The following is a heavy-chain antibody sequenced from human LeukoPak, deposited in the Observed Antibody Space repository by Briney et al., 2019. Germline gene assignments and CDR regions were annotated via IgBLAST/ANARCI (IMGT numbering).Heavy chain of an antibody. CDR1: GFTVSINY. J-gene: IGHJ5*02. Sequence: PGGSLRLSCAASGFTVSINYMIWLRDAPGKAVEWVSVIYSGGSTYYGGFVKGRFTICRDNSKKKLYIKMKSLRAEDTAVYYCARVDRSSMIASNWFDPWGQGTLVTVSS. CDR3: ARVDRSSMIASNWFDP. V-gene: IGHV3-53*01. CDR2: IYSGGST. D-gene: IGHD3-22*01.